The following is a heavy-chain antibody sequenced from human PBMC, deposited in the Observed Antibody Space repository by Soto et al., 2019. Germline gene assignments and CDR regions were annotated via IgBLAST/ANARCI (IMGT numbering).Heavy chain of an antibody. CDR3: ATCVGYDSRGAFDI. D-gene: IGHD3-22*01. CDR1: GFTFSSYA. Sequence: PGGALRLSSGASGFTFSSYAMSWVRQAPGKGLEWVSAISGSGGSTYYADSVKGRFTISRDNSKNTLYLQMNSLRAEDTAVYYCATCVGYDSRGAFDIWGQGTMVTVSS. J-gene: IGHJ3*02. CDR2: ISGSGGST. V-gene: IGHV3-23*01.